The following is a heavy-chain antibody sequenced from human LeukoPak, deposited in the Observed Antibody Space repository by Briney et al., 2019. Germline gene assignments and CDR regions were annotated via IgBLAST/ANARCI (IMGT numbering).Heavy chain of an antibody. CDR2: INHSGST. V-gene: IGHV4-34*01. D-gene: IGHD3-10*01. CDR1: GGSFSGYY. Sequence: PSETLSLTCAVYGGSFSGYYWSWIRQPPGKGLEWIGEINHSGSTNYNPSLKSRVTISVDTSKNQFSLKLSSVTAADTAVYYCARAGGLVRGVKGNRNWFDPWGQGTLVTVSS. CDR3: ARAGGLVRGVKGNRNWFDP. J-gene: IGHJ5*02.